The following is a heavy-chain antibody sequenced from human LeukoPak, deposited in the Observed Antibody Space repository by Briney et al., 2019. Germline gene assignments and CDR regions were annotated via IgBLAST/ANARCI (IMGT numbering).Heavy chain of an antibody. V-gene: IGHV4-61*01. D-gene: IGHD6-19*01. CDR1: GGSVSSGSYY. J-gene: IGHJ4*02. CDR2: IYYSGST. Sequence: SETLSLTCTASGGSVSSGSYYWSWIRQPPGKGLEWIGYIYYSGSTNYNPSLKSRVTISVDTSKNQFSLKLSSVTAADTAVYYCASEARRYSCGFDYWGQGTLVTVSS. CDR3: ASEARRYSCGFDY.